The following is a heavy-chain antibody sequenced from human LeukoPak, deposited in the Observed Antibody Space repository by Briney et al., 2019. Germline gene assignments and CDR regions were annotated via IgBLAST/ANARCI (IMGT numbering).Heavy chain of an antibody. CDR1: GFTFSDYY. V-gene: IGHV3-11*04. CDR3: ARYGREQLLPDYYYYYMDV. D-gene: IGHD6-6*01. Sequence: GGSLRLSCAASGFTFSDYYMSWIRQAPGKGLEWVSYISSSGSTIYYADSVKGRFTISRDNAKNSLYLQMNSLRAEDTAVYYCARYGREQLLPDYYYYYMDVWGKGTTVTVSS. CDR2: ISSSGSTI. J-gene: IGHJ6*03.